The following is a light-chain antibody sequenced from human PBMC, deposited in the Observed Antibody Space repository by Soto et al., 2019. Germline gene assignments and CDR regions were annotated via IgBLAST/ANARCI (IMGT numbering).Light chain of an antibody. J-gene: IGLJ3*02. V-gene: IGLV6-57*04. CDR1: SGNIASNY. CDR2: EDN. CDR3: QSYDSGFSGLV. Sequence: NFMLTQPHSVSESPGKTVTISCTRSSGNIASNYVQWYQQRPGSAPTTVIYEDNLRPSGVPDRFSGSKSGTSASLAITGLQAEDEADYFCQSYDSGFSGLVFGGGTKLTVL.